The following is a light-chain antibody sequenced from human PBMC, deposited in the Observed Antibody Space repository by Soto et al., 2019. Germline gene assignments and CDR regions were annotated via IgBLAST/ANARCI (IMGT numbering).Light chain of an antibody. J-gene: IGKJ4*01. V-gene: IGKV1-27*01. Sequence: DIQMNQSPSSLSASVGDRVTITCRASQGISSYLAWYQQKPGKAPQLLIYAASTLHSGVPSRFSGSGSATEFTLTISSLQPEDVATYYCQKYSSSPLTFGGGTRVEV. CDR2: AAS. CDR1: QGISSY. CDR3: QKYSSSPLT.